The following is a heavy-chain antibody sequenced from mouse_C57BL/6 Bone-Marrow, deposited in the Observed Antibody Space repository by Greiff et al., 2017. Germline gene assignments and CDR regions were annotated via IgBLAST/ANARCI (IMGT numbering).Heavy chain of an antibody. D-gene: IGHD2-1*01. Sequence: VQLQQPGAELVKPGASVKVSCKASGYTFTSYWMNWVKQRPGQGLEWIGRIHTSASDTNYNQKFKGKATLTVEKSTSTAYMQLISLTSEDSAFYYCAIRRVIYYVRYWGQGTLVTVSA. V-gene: IGHV1-74*01. CDR3: AIRRVIYYVRY. CDR1: GYTFTSYW. J-gene: IGHJ3*01. CDR2: IHTSASDT.